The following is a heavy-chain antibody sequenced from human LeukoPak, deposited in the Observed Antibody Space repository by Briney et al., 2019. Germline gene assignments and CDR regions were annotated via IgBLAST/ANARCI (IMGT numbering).Heavy chain of an antibody. CDR3: ARVTYGTQAFDI. D-gene: IGHD4-17*01. V-gene: IGHV3-21*01. CDR1: GFTFSGYS. J-gene: IGHJ3*02. CDR2: ISSSTSYI. Sequence: PGGSLRLSCAASGFTFSGYSMNWVRQAPGKGLEWVSSISSSTSYIYYADSVKGRFTISRDNAKNSLYLQMNSLRAEDTAVYYCARVTYGTQAFDIWGQGTMVTVSS.